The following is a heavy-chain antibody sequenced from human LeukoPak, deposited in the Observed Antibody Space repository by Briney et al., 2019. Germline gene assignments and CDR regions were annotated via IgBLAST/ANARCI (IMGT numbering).Heavy chain of an antibody. Sequence: SETLSLTCTVSGVSISSGSYYWTWIRQPAGKGLEWIGRVYTSGSTSYNPSLKSRVTISVDTSKNQFSLKLSSVTAADTAVYYCARDLYTAMDYWGQGTLVTVSS. CDR1: GVSISSGSYY. J-gene: IGHJ4*02. V-gene: IGHV4-61*02. CDR2: VYTSGST. CDR3: ARDLYTAMDY. D-gene: IGHD5-18*01.